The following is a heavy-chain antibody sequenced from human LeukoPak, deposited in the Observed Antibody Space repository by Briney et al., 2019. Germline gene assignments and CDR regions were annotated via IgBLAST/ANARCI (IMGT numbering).Heavy chain of an antibody. CDR2: IYYSGGT. CDR1: GGSISSYY. V-gene: IGHV4-59*01. CDR3: ARGWELLSWFDP. D-gene: IGHD3-10*01. J-gene: IGHJ5*02. Sequence: SETLSLTCTVSGGSISSYYWSWIRQPPGKGLEWIGYIYYSGGTNYNPSLKSRVTISVDTSKNQFSLKLSSVTAADTAVYYCARGWELLSWFDPWGQGTLVTVSS.